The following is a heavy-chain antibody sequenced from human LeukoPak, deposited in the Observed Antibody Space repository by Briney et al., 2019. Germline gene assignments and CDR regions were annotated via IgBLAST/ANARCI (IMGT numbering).Heavy chain of an antibody. CDR2: LSYTGNT. J-gene: IGHJ4*02. Sequence: SETLSLTCTVSGASISGSSHYWGWIREPPGTGLEWIGSLSYTGNTYYNPSLKIRVTISVDTSKNQFSLKLNSVTAADTAVYYCARNRVNLGYCSGGGCYNYFDYWGQGTLVTVSS. CDR1: GASISGSSHY. CDR3: ARNRVNLGYCSGGGCYNYFDY. V-gene: IGHV4-39*01. D-gene: IGHD2-15*01.